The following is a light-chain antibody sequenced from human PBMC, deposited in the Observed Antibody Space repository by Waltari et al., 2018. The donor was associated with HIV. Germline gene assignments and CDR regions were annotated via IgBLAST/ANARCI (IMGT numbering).Light chain of an antibody. CDR3: QQYNNWPQT. CDR1: QSVSSN. V-gene: IGKV3-15*01. J-gene: IGKJ1*01. CDR2: GAS. Sequence: ERVTMKFRAIVSASPGERDSRSCRASQSVSSNLAWYQQKPGQAPRLLIYGASTRATGIPARFSGSGSGTEFTLTISSLQSEDFAVYYCQQYNNWPQTFGQGTKVEIK.